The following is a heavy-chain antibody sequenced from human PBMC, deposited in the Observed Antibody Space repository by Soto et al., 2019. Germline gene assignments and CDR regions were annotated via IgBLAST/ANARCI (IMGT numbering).Heavy chain of an antibody. V-gene: IGHV1-18*04. CDR2: INADNGST. J-gene: IGHJ6*02. Sequence: GASVKVSCKASGYTFTSYYMHWVRQAPGQGLEWMGWINADNGSTNYAQKLQGRVTMTTDTSTSTAYMELSSLRSDDTGVYYCARDPRYNSMDVWGQGTTVTVSS. D-gene: IGHD1-1*01. CDR3: ARDPRYNSMDV. CDR1: GYTFTSYY.